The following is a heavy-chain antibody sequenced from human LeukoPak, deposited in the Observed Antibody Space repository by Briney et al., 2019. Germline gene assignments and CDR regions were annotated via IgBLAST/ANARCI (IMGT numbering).Heavy chain of an antibody. CDR1: GGSFSGYY. CDR2: INHSGST. V-gene: IGHV4-34*01. J-gene: IGHJ4*02. CDR3: ARVRSYGLYYFDY. D-gene: IGHD5-18*01. Sequence: SETLSLTCAVYGGSFSGYYWSWIRQPPGKGLEWIGEINHSGSTNYNPSLKSGVTISVDTSKNQFSLKLSSVTAADTAVYYCARVRSYGLYYFDYWGQGTLVTVSS.